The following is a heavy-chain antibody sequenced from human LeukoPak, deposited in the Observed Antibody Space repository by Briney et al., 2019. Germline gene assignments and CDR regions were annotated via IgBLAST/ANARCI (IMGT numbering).Heavy chain of an antibody. D-gene: IGHD3-10*01. CDR2: ISWNSGSI. J-gene: IGHJ4*02. CDR1: GFTFDDYA. CDR3: AKDHMGDYYGSGSYYFDY. V-gene: IGHV3-9*01. Sequence: AGGSLRLSCAASGFTFDDYAMHWVRQAPGKGLEWVSGISWNSGSIAYADSVKGRFTISRDNAKNSLYLQMNSLRAEDTALYFCAKDHMGDYYGSGSYYFDYWGQGTLVTVSS.